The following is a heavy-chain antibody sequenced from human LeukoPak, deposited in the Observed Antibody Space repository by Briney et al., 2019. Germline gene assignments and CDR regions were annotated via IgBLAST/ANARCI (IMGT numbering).Heavy chain of an antibody. CDR2: IDPSDSYT. Sequence: GEPLRISCKGSGXSFTTYWITWVRQMPGKGLEWMGRIDPSDSYTNYSPSFQGQVTMSADKSISTAYLQWSSLKASDTAMYYCARGTARFDYWGQGTLVTVSS. D-gene: IGHD1-1*01. CDR1: GXSFTTYW. J-gene: IGHJ4*02. V-gene: IGHV5-10-1*04. CDR3: ARGTARFDY.